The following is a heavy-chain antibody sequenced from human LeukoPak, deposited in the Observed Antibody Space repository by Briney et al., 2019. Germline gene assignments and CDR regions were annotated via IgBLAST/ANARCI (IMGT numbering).Heavy chain of an antibody. V-gene: IGHV3-48*03. CDR2: ISSSGSTI. CDR1: GFTFSSYE. Sequence: GGSLRLPCAASGFTFSSYEMNWVRQAPGKGLEWVSYISSSGSTIYYANSVKGRFTISRDNAKNSLYLQMNSLRAEDRAVYYCARDLTMIVVAYDAFDIWGQGTMVTVSS. D-gene: IGHD3-22*01. J-gene: IGHJ3*02. CDR3: ARDLTMIVVAYDAFDI.